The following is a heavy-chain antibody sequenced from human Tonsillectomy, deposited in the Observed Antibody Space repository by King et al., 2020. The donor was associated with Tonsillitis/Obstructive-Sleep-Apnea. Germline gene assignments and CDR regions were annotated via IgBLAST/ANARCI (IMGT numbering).Heavy chain of an antibody. D-gene: IGHD3-22*01. CDR3: ARYDKDYRYFDS. V-gene: IGHV1-46*01. CDR2: INPSDGIT. J-gene: IGHJ4*02. CDR1: GYTFTRYY. Sequence: VQLVESGAEVKKPGASVRVSCKAYGYTFTRYYIHWVRQAPGQGLEWMGIINPSDGITTYSQKFQGRVTMTRDTSTNTVHMELSSLRSEDTAVYYCARYDKDYRYFDSWGQGTLVTVSS.